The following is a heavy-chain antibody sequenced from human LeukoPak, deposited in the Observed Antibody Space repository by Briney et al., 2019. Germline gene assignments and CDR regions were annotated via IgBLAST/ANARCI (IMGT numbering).Heavy chain of an antibody. CDR2: ISGNGGST. CDR1: GFTFSSYG. J-gene: IGHJ4*02. V-gene: IGHV3-23*01. D-gene: IGHD2-15*01. CDR3: AKGGRCSGGTCYWYFDY. Sequence: PGGSLRLSCAASGFTFSSYGMSWVRQAPGKGLEWVSAISGNGGSTYYADSVKGRFTISRDNSKNTLYLQMNSLRAEDTAVYYCAKGGRCSGGTCYWYFDYWGQGTLVTVSS.